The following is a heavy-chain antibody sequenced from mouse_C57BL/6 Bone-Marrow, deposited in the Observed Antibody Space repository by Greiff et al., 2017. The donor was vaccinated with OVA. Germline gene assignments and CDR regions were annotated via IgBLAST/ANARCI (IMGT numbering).Heavy chain of an antibody. CDR3: ARRYYGSSDWYFDV. CDR1: GYTFTDYY. CDR2: INPNNGGT. Sequence: EVQLQQSGPELVKPGASVKISCKASGYTFTDYYMNWVKQSHGKSLEWIGDINPNNGGTSYNQKFKGKATLTVDKSSSTAYMELRSLTSEDSAVYYCARRYYGSSDWYFDVWGTGTTVTVSS. V-gene: IGHV1-26*01. J-gene: IGHJ1*03. D-gene: IGHD1-1*01.